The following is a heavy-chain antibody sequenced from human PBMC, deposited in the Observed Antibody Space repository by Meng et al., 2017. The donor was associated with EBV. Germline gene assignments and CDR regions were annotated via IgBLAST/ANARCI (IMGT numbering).Heavy chain of an antibody. V-gene: IGHV4-39*07. J-gene: IGHJ5*02. D-gene: IGHD5-12*01. CDR3: ARVVATIFTNWFDP. CDR2: IYYSGST. CDR1: GGSISSGSYY. Sequence: SGPVLATRSHTMSLPTTVSGGSISSGSYYWGWIRQPPGKGLGWIGSIYYSGSTYYNPSLKSRVTISVDTSKNQFSLKLSSVTAADTAVYYCARVVATIFTNWFDPWGQGTLVTVSS.